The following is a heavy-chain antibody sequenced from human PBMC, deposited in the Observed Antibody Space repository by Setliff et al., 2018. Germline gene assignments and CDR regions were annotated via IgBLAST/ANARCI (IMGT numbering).Heavy chain of an antibody. CDR2: IYYSGST. D-gene: IGHD6-13*01. CDR3: ARGRGYSSTWYALPYFDC. V-gene: IGHV4-39*07. CDR1: GGSISSSSYY. J-gene: IGHJ4*02. Sequence: PSETLSLTCTVSGGSISSSSYYWGWIRQPPGKGLEWIGSIYYSGSTYYNPSLKSRVTISVDTSKNLISLNLRSVIDADTAVFYCARGRGYSSTWYALPYFDCWGQGTLVTSPQ.